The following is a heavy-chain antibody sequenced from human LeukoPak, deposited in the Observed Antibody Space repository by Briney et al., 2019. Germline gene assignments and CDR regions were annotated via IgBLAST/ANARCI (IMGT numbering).Heavy chain of an antibody. CDR2: TYYRSKWYN. CDR3: ARANSSGWYQSLDY. J-gene: IGHJ4*02. CDR1: GDSVSSNSAA. D-gene: IGHD6-19*01. Sequence: SQTLSLTCAISGDSVSSNSAAWDWIRQSPSRGLEWLARTYYRSKWYNDYAVSVKSRITINPDTSKNQFSLQLNSVTPEDTAVYYCARANSSGWYQSLDYWGQGTLVTVSS. V-gene: IGHV6-1*01.